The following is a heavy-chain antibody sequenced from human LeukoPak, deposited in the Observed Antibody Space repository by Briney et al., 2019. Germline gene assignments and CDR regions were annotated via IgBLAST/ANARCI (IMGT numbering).Heavy chain of an antibody. CDR2: ISGSSGTT. CDR3: AKSWSCVQYNDWLCYFDY. V-gene: IGHV3-23*01. CDR1: GFTFSNYA. D-gene: IGHD3-9*01. Sequence: GGSLRLSCAASGFTFSNYAMSWVRQAPGKGLEWVSGISGSSGTTYYTDSVQGRFTISRDNSKDTLYLQMNSLRDDDTAIYYCAKSWSCVQYNDWLCYFDYWGQGTLVIVSS. J-gene: IGHJ4*02.